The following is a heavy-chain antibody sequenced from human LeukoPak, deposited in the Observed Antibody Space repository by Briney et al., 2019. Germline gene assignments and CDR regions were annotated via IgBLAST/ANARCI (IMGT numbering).Heavy chain of an antibody. CDR3: ARDYYESSGYYYDTFDL. J-gene: IGHJ3*01. Sequence: ASVKVSSKASGYTFSTYGISWVRQDPGQGLEWMGWISGYNARTHYAQKLKGRVTMTTDPSTRTAYMELRSLRSDDTAIYYCARDYYESSGYYYDTFDLWGQGTMVTVSS. D-gene: IGHD3-22*01. CDR1: GYTFSTYG. V-gene: IGHV1-18*01. CDR2: ISGYNART.